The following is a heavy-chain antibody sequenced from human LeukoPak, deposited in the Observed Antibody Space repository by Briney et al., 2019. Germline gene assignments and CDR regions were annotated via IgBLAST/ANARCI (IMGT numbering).Heavy chain of an antibody. CDR2: ISSSGSTI. CDR3: ARDPYGYPFDY. J-gene: IGHJ4*02. D-gene: IGHD5-18*01. Sequence: GGSLRLSCAASGFTFSSYEMNWVRQAPGKGLEWASYISSSGSTIYYADSVKGRFTISRDNAKNSLYLQMNSLRAEDTAVYYCARDPYGYPFDYWGQGTLVTVSS. V-gene: IGHV3-48*03. CDR1: GFTFSSYE.